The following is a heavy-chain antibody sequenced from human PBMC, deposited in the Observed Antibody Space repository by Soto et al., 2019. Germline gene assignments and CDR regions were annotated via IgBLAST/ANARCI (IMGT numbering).Heavy chain of an antibody. D-gene: IGHD3-3*01. J-gene: IGHJ6*02. CDR3: AKVQGPMDDFWSGHYYYGMDV. V-gene: IGHV3-23*01. Sequence: PGGSLRLSCEVSGFTFRSYEMHWVRQAPGKGLECVSAVSGSGGSTYYADSVKGRFTISRDNSKNTLYLQMNSLRAEDTAVYYCAKVQGPMDDFWSGHYYYGMDVWGQGTTVTVSS. CDR2: VSGSGGST. CDR1: GFTFRSYE.